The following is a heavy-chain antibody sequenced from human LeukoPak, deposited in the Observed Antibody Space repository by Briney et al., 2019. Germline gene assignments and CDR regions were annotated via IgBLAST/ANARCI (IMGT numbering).Heavy chain of an antibody. D-gene: IGHD1-26*01. CDR2: ISYDGSNK. CDR1: GFTFSNYG. V-gene: IGHV3-30*18. CDR3: AKERGSGSYRYYFDY. Sequence: RKSLRHSCAASGFTFSNYGMHRFRNAPIKVLNKVTLISYDGSNKYYADSVKGRFTISRDNSKNTLYLQMNSLRAEDTAVYYCAKERGSGSYRYYFDYWGQGTLVTVSS. J-gene: IGHJ4*02.